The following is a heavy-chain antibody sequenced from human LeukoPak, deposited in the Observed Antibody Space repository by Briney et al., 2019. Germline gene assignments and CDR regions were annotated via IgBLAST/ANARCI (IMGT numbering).Heavy chain of an antibody. CDR2: IYYSGST. CDR1: GGSISSYY. V-gene: IGHV4-59*01. D-gene: IGHD5-24*01. CDR3: ARAGRTDGYKSYFDY. J-gene: IGHJ4*02. Sequence: SETLSLTCTVSGGSISSYYWNWIRQPPVKGLEWIGYIYYSGSTNYNPSLKRRVTISVDTSKNQFSLTLSSVTAADTAVYYCARAGRTDGYKSYFDYWGQGTLVTVSS.